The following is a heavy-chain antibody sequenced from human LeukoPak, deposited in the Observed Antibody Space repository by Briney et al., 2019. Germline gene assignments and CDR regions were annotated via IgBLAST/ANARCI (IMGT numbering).Heavy chain of an antibody. J-gene: IGHJ5*02. D-gene: IGHD6-19*01. CDR3: ARHRYSSGWYPLLWFDP. CDR2: IYPGDSDT. V-gene: IGHV5-51*01. CDR1: GYSFTSYW. Sequence: GESLKISCKGSGYSFTSYWIGWVRQMPGKGLEWMGTIYPGDSDTRYSPSFQGQVTISADKSISTAYLQWSSLKASDAAMYYCARHRYSSGWYPLLWFDPWGQGTLVTVSS.